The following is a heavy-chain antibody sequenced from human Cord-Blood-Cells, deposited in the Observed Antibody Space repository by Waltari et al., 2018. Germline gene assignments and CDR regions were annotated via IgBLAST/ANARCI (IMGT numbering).Heavy chain of an antibody. D-gene: IGHD3-9*01. J-gene: IGHJ4*02. Sequence: QVQLQQWGAGLLKPSETLSLTCAVYGGSFSGYYWSWIRQPPGKGLEWIGEINHSGSTNDTPSLKSRVTISVDTSKNQFSLKLSSVTAADTAVYYCARVLTMSPEDYWGQGTLVTASS. CDR1: GGSFSGYY. CDR3: ARVLTMSPEDY. CDR2: INHSGST. V-gene: IGHV4-34*01.